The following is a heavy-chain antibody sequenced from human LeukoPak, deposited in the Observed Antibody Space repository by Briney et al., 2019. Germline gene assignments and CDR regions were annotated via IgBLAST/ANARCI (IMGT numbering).Heavy chain of an antibody. Sequence: LGGSPRLSCAASGFTVSSNYMSWVRQAPGKGLEWVSVIYSGGSTYYADSVKGRFTISRDNSKNTLYLQMNSLRAEDTAVYYCARGAALLRLDYYYYYMDVWGKGTTVTVSS. CDR1: GFTVSSNY. CDR3: ARGAALLRLDYYYYYMDV. CDR2: IYSGGST. D-gene: IGHD2-15*01. V-gene: IGHV3-53*01. J-gene: IGHJ6*03.